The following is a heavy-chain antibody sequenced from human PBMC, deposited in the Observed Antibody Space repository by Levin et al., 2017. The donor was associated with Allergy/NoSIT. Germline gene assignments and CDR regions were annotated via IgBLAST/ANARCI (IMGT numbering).Heavy chain of an antibody. V-gene: IGHV4-59*01. J-gene: IGHJ6*03. CDR3: ARDLRGYSGYEASYYYYYMDV. D-gene: IGHD5-12*01. CDR1: GGSISSSY. CDR2: IYYSGST. Sequence: SQTLSLTCTVSGGSISSSYWSWIRPPPGKGLEWIGYIYYSGSTNYNPSLKSRVTISVDTSKNQFSLKLSSVTAADTAVYYCARDLRGYSGYEASYYYYYMDVWGKGTTVTVSS.